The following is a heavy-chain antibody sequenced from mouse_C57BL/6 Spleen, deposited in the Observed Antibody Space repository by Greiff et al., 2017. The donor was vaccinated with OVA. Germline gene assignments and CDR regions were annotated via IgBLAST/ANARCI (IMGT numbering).Heavy chain of an antibody. CDR1: GYTFTGYW. V-gene: IGHV1-9*01. CDR2: FLPGSGST. J-gene: IGHJ1*03. CDR3: ARYVYGSSYNWYFDV. Sequence: QVQLQQSGAELMKPGASVKLSCKATGYTFTGYWIEWVKQRPGHGLEWIGEFLPGSGSTNYNEKFKGKATFTADTSSNTAYMQLSSLTTEDSAIYYCARYVYGSSYNWYFDVWGTGTTVTVSS. D-gene: IGHD1-1*01.